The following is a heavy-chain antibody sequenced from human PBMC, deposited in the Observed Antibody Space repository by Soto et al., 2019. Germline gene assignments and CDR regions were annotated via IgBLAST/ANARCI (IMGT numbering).Heavy chain of an antibody. CDR2: TYYRSKWYN. CDR3: ARGYRTHRSGWSYYYYYGMDV. J-gene: IGHJ6*02. CDR1: GDSVSSNSAA. V-gene: IGHV6-1*01. Sequence: SQTLSLTCAISGDSVSSNSAAWNWIRQSPSRGLEWLGRTYYRSKWYNDYAVSVKSRITINPDTSKNQFSLQLNSVTPEDTAVYDCARGYRTHRSGWSYYYYYGMDVWGQGTTVTVFS. D-gene: IGHD6-19*01.